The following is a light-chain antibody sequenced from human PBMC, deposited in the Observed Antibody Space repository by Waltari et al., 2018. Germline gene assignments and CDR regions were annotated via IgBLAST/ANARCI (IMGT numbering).Light chain of an antibody. J-gene: IGLJ3*02. CDR2: EVN. Sequence: QSALTQPPSASGSPGQSVTISCTGTSSDVGGYDYVSWYQQHPGKAPKLMIYEVNKRPSGVPDRFSGSKSGNTASLTVSGLQAEDEADYYCSSYVGSTLMFGGGTKLTVL. V-gene: IGLV2-8*01. CDR3: SSYVGSTLM. CDR1: SSDVGGYDY.